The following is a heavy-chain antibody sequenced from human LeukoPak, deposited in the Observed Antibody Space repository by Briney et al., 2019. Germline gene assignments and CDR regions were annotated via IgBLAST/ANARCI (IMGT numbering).Heavy chain of an antibody. Sequence: SETLSLTCTVSAGSISSSSHHWGWIRQSPGKGLEWIGSIYSGRTTYYNPSLNSRVTISVLTSKNQFSLQLHSVTAADTAVYYCARRGRVAARFNYYFDYWGQGTLVTVSS. CDR1: AGSISSSSHH. CDR2: IYSGRTT. CDR3: ARRGRVAARFNYYFDY. D-gene: IGHD6-6*01. V-gene: IGHV4-39*01. J-gene: IGHJ4*02.